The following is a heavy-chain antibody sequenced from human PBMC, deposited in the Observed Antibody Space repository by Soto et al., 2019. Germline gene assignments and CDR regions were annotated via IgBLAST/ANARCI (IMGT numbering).Heavy chain of an antibody. V-gene: IGHV3-23*01. J-gene: IGHJ6*02. D-gene: IGHD5-12*01. CDR3: AKDGAPVATKYHYYRMDV. CDR2: ISGSGGST. CDR1: GFTFSSYA. Sequence: AGGSLRLSCAASGFTFSSYAMSWVRQAPGKGLEWVSAISGSGGSTYYADSVKGRFTISRDNSKNTLYLQMNSLRAEDTAVYYCAKDGAPVATKYHYYRMDVWGQGTTVTVSS.